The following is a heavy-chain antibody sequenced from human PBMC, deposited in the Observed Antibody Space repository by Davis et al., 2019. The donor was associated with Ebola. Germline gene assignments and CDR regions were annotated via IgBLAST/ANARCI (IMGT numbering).Heavy chain of an antibody. V-gene: IGHV5-51*01. Sequence: GESLKISCKGSGYSFINYWIAWVRQMPGKGLEWVGIIYPGASDVRYSPSFQGQVTISADKSISTAYLQWNSLQASDTAMYYCARSGGRDNWFDPWGQGTLVTVFS. D-gene: IGHD1-26*01. CDR3: ARSGGRDNWFDP. CDR2: IYPGASDV. J-gene: IGHJ5*02. CDR1: GYSFINYW.